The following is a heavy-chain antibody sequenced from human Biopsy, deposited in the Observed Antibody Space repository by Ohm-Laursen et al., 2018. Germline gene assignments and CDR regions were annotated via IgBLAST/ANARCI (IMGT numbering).Heavy chain of an antibody. CDR3: ARNKPGSSSGSDFDY. Sequence: SLRLSCSASGFTVSSNYVSWVRQAPGMGLEWVSVIYSGDRPYYRESVRGRFTISRDNSKNTLYLQMNSLRADDTAVDYCARNKPGSSSGSDFDYWGQGTLVTVSS. V-gene: IGHV3-53*01. CDR2: IYSGDRP. D-gene: IGHD6-6*01. CDR1: GFTVSSNY. J-gene: IGHJ4*02.